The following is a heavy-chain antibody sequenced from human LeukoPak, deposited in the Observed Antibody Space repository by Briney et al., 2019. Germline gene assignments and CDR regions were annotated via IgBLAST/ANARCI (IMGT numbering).Heavy chain of an antibody. CDR3: AGSLGYCSSTSCEGGFDY. CDR1: GGPISSYY. J-gene: IGHJ4*02. Sequence: SETLSLTCTVSGGPISSYYWSWIRQPPGKGLEWIGYIYYSGSTNYNPSLKSRVTISVDTSKNQFSPKLSSVTAADTAVYYCAGSLGYCSSTSCEGGFDYWGQGTLVTVSS. CDR2: IYYSGST. D-gene: IGHD2-2*01. V-gene: IGHV4-59*08.